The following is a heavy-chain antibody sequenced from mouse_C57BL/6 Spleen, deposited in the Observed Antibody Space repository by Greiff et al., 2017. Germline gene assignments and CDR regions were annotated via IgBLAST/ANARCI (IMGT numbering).Heavy chain of an antibody. CDR2: IDPETGGT. Sequence: QVQLQQSGAELVRPGASVTLSCKASGYTFTDYEMHWVKQTPVHGLEWIGAIDPETGGTAYNQKFKGKAILTADKSSSTAYMELRSLTSEDSAVYYCTSDSNYPYYYAMDYWGQGTSVTVSS. V-gene: IGHV1-15*01. CDR1: GYTFTDYE. CDR3: TSDSNYPYYYAMDY. J-gene: IGHJ4*01. D-gene: IGHD2-5*01.